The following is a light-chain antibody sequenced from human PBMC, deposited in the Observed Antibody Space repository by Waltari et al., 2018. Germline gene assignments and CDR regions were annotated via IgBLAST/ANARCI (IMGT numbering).Light chain of an antibody. V-gene: IGKV4-1*01. CDR2: WAS. CDR3: QQYDNTPFT. CDR1: QNVNNK. Sequence: DVVVTQSPDSLAVSLGGRATINCKSSQNVNNKLAWYQQKPGQPPNRLIYWASTRASGVPDRFSVSGSGTDFTLTISSLQADDVAVYYCQQYDNTPFTFGPGTKVDIK. J-gene: IGKJ3*01.